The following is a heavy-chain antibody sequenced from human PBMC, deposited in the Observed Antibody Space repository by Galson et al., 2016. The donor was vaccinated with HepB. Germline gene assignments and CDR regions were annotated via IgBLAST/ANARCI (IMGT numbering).Heavy chain of an antibody. CDR2: IRNKHDGYGV. Sequence: SLRLSCAGSGFTFYSYYFNWVRQAPGKGLEWVAQIRNKHDGYGVNYAASVKGRFTISREDSEGSLFLQMSNLQSDDTAVYYCVREYFYALDVWGKGTSVTVSS. V-gene: IGHV3-72*01. J-gene: IGHJ6*04. CDR1: GFTFYSYY. CDR3: VREYFYALDV.